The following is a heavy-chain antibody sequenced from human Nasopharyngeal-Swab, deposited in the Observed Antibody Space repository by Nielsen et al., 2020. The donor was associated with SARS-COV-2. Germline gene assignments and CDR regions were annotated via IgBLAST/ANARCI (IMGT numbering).Heavy chain of an antibody. V-gene: IGHV4-39*01. Sequence: PGKGLEWIGSIYYSGSTYYNPSLKSRATISVDTSKNQFSLKLSSVTAADTAVYYCARRKREEVRGVRYYFDYWGQGTRGHRLL. J-gene: IGHJ4*02. CDR3: ARRKREEVRGVRYYFDY. CDR2: IYYSGST. D-gene: IGHD3-10*01.